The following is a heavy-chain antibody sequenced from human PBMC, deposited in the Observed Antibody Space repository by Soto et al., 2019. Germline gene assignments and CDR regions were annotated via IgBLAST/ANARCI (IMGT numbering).Heavy chain of an antibody. CDR2: ISYDGSNK. Sequence: QVQLVESGGDVVQPGRSLRLSCAASGFTFSIYAMHWVRQAPGKGLEWVAVISYDGSNKYYAESVKGRFTISRDNSKNTVDLQMNSLRAEDSAGYYCAREYSDGWFDHWGQGTLVTVSS. V-gene: IGHV3-30-3*01. D-gene: IGHD2-21*01. CDR1: GFTFSIYA. CDR3: AREYSDGWFDH. J-gene: IGHJ5*02.